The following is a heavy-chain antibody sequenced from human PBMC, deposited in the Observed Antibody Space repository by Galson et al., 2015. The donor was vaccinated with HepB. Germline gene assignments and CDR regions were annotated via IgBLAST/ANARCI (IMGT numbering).Heavy chain of an antibody. D-gene: IGHD3-3*01. CDR2: TYYRSQWYN. CDR1: GDSVSSKSAA. CDR3: VRQDYCYDTNCQGGGFDY. Sequence: CAISGDSVSSKSAAWNWIRQSPSRGLEWLGRTYYRSQWYNDYAVSVKSRVRVTSDTSKNQFSLQLNSVTPEDTAIYYCVRQDYCYDTNCQGGGFDYWGQGTLVTVSS. V-gene: IGHV6-1*01. J-gene: IGHJ4*02.